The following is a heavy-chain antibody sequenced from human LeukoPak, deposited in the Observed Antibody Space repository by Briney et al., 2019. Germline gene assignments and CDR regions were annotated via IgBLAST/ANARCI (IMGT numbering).Heavy chain of an antibody. CDR1: GGSISSYY. V-gene: IGHV4-59*01. Sequence: SETLSLTCTVSGGSISSYYWSWIRQPPGKGLEWTGYIYYSGSTNYNPSLKSRVTISVDTSKNQFSLKLSSVTAADTAVYYCTRGAGWLIDYWGQGILVTVSS. CDR3: TRGAGWLIDY. J-gene: IGHJ4*02. CDR2: IYYSGST. D-gene: IGHD3-16*01.